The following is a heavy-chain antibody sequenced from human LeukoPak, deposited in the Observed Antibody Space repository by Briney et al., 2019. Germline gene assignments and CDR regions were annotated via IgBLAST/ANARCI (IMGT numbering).Heavy chain of an antibody. CDR2: INWSSKMV. V-gene: IGHV3-9*01. J-gene: IGHJ4*02. CDR3: ANGSLEMATVDFEF. Sequence: PGGSLRLSCAASGFDFGNYAMHWVRQAPGKGLQWVSGINWSSKMVAYAASVKGRFTISRDSAKNSLYLQMNSLTSEDTAFYFCANGSLEMATVDFEFWGQGTLVTVSS. CDR1: GFDFGNYA. D-gene: IGHD5-24*01.